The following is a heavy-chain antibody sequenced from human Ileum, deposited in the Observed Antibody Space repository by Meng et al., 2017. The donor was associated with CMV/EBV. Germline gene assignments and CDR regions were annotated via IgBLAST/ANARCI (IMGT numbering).Heavy chain of an antibody. CDR2: ISNTGSND. Sequence: FTFRTHAMHWVRQAPGKGLEWVAVISNTGSNDYYADSVMGRFTISRDKSKSTLYLQMNSLRPEDTAVYYCARDRSPLYDTSGRGVDSWGQGTLVTVSS. D-gene: IGHD3-22*01. J-gene: IGHJ4*02. CDR1: FTFRTHA. V-gene: IGHV3-30*04. CDR3: ARDRSPLYDTSGRGVDS.